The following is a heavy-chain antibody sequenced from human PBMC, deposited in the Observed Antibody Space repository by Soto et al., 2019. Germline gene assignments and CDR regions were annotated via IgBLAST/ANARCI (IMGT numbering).Heavy chain of an antibody. CDR3: AKDSLYFDY. CDR2: ISAGSDFI. Sequence: GGLVQPGGSLRLSCAASGFTFGSSAMSWVRQAPGKGLEWVSAISAGSDFIYYADSVKGRFTISRDNSKNTLYLQMTSVRAEDPALYYCAKDSLYFDYWGQGILVTVSS. CDR1: GFTFGSSA. V-gene: IGHV3-23*01. J-gene: IGHJ4*02.